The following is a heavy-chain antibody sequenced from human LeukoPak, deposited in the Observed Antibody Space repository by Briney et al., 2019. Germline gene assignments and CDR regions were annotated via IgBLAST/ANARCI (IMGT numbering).Heavy chain of an antibody. V-gene: IGHV3-30*01. CDR1: GFTFSSYA. CDR2: ISYDGSNK. Sequence: PGGSLRLSCAASGFTFSSYAMHWVRQAPGKGLEWVAVISYDGSNKYYADSVKGRFTISRDNSKNTLYLQMNSLRAEDTAVYYCAREYVVRGVITYFDYWGQGTLVTVSS. D-gene: IGHD3-10*01. J-gene: IGHJ4*02. CDR3: AREYVVRGVITYFDY.